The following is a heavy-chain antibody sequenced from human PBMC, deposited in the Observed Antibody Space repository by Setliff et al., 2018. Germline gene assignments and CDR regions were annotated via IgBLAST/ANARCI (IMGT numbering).Heavy chain of an antibody. Sequence: ASVKVSCKTSAYSFSGYYIHWVRQAPGQGLEWMGWMNTNSGDTKYTQKFQGRVTMTRDTSINTAYMELSSLTSDDTAFYYCVRSGKFGMRFWFDQWGQGTLVTVSS. CDR2: MNTNSGDT. V-gene: IGHV1-2*02. CDR1: AYSFSGYY. CDR3: VRSGKFGMRFWFDQ. J-gene: IGHJ5*02. D-gene: IGHD1-26*01.